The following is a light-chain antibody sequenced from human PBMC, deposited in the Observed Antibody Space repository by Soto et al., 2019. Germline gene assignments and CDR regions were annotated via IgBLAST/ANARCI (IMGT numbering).Light chain of an antibody. V-gene: IGLV2-23*02. CDR1: SSDVGSYNL. CDR2: EVS. Sequence: QSVLTQPASVSGSPGQSITISCTGTSSDVGSYNLVSWYQQHPGKAPKLMIYEVSKRPSGVSNRFSGSKSGNTASLTISGLQAEDEADYYCCSHAGSSTFFYVFGTGTKVTVL. J-gene: IGLJ1*01. CDR3: CSHAGSSTFFYV.